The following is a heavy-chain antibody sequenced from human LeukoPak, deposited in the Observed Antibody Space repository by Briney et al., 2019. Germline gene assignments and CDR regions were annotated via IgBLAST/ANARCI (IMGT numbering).Heavy chain of an antibody. V-gene: IGHV3-30*03. CDR1: GFTFSSYG. J-gene: IGHJ4*02. CDR3: ARARMGGAYYFDY. D-gene: IGHD2-15*01. Sequence: PGGSLRLSCAASGFTFSSYGMHWVRQAPGKGLEWVAVISYDGSNKYYADSVKGRFTISRDNSKSTLYLQMNSLRAEDTAVYYCARARMGGAYYFDYWGQGTLVTVSS. CDR2: ISYDGSNK.